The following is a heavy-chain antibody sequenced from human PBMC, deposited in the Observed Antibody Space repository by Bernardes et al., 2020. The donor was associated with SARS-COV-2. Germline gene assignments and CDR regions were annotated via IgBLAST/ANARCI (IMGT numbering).Heavy chain of an antibody. D-gene: IGHD5-12*01. CDR2: IGGSGGST. Sequence: GGSLRLSCEGSGFTFSSYAMSWVRQAPGKGLEWVSSIGGSGGSTDYADSVKGRFTISRDNSKNTLFLQMNSLRAGDTAVYYCATNGGAWLRKDYYFDYWGQGTLVTVSS. CDR3: ATNGGAWLRKDYYFDY. J-gene: IGHJ4*02. CDR1: GFTFSSYA. V-gene: IGHV3-23*01.